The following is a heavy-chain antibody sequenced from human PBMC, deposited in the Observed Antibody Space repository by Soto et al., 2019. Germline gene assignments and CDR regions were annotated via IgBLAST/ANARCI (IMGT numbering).Heavy chain of an antibody. CDR2: INHSGST. CDR3: ARGAFADFWSAYYSKGWFDP. CDR1: GGSFSGYY. Sequence: QVQLQQWGAGLLKPSETLSLTCAVYGGSFSGYYWSWIRQPPGKGLEWIGEINHSGSTNYNPSLKSRVTISVDTSKNQFSMKLSSVTAADTAVYYCARGAFADFWSAYYSKGWFDPWGQGTLVTVSS. J-gene: IGHJ5*02. D-gene: IGHD3-3*01. V-gene: IGHV4-34*01.